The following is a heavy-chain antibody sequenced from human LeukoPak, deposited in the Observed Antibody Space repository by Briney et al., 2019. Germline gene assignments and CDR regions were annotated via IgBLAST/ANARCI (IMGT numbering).Heavy chain of an antibody. CDR1: GYTFTGYY. CDR2: INPNSGGT. Sequence: GASVKVSCTASGYTFTGYYMHWVRQAPGQGLEWMGWINPNSGGTNYAQKFQGRVTMTRDTSISTAYMELSRLRSDDTAVYYCARGWYDFWSGYYGYWGQGTLVTVSS. D-gene: IGHD3-3*01. J-gene: IGHJ4*02. CDR3: ARGWYDFWSGYYGY. V-gene: IGHV1-2*02.